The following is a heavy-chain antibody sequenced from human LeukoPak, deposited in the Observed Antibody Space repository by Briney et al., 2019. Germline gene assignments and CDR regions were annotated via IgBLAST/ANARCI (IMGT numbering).Heavy chain of an antibody. V-gene: IGHV4-59*01. CDR3: ARVAYSSSWYRYYGFDP. CDR2: IYYSGST. D-gene: IGHD6-13*01. CDR1: GGSISSYY. J-gene: IGHJ5*02. Sequence: SETLFLTCTVSGGSISSYYWSWIRQPPGKGLEWIGYIYYSGSTNYNPSLKNRVTISVDTSKNQFSLKLSSVTAADTAVYYCARVAYSSSWYRYYGFDPWGQGTLVTVSS.